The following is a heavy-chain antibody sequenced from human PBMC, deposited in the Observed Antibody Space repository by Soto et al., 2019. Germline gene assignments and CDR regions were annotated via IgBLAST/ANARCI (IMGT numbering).Heavy chain of an antibody. CDR3: SIAARPSVQYYYYGTDV. J-gene: IGHJ6*02. V-gene: IGHV3-23*01. CDR2: ISGSGGST. CDR1: GFTFSSYA. Sequence: GGSLRLSCAASGFTFSSYAMSWVRQAPGKGLEWVSAISGSGGSTYYADSVKGRFTISRDNSKNTLYLQMNSLRAEDTAVYYCSIAARPSVQYYYYGTDVWGQGTTVTVSS. D-gene: IGHD6-6*01.